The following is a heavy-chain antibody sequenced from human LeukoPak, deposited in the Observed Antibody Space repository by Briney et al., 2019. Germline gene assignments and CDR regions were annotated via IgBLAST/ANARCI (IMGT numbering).Heavy chain of an antibody. J-gene: IGHJ4*02. D-gene: IGHD2-15*01. CDR2: IYSSGRTI. CDR1: GFAFSSYE. CDR3: ARAGYCSGGSCYGSDY. Sequence: GGSLRLSCTASGFAFSSYEMNWVRQAPGKGLEWVSYIYSSGRTIYYADSVKGRFTISRDNSKNTLYLQMDSLRAEDTAVYYCARAGYCSGGSCYGSDYWGQGTLVSVSS. V-gene: IGHV3-48*03.